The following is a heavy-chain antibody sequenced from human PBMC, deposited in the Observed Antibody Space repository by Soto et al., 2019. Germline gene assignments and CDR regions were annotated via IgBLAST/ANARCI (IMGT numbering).Heavy chain of an antibody. V-gene: IGHV4-31*01. J-gene: IGHJ4*02. CDR2: RYYSEST. CDR1: GGSITTGGYY. CDR3: ARTKCSGGSCYSWSLDY. D-gene: IGHD2-15*01. Sequence: SETLSLTCTVSGGSITTGGYYWSWIRQLPGKGLEWIGHRYYSESTYYNPSLKSPVSISLDTSKNQFSLKLSFVTAAETAMYYCARTKCSGGSCYSWSLDYWGQGSPVTVSS.